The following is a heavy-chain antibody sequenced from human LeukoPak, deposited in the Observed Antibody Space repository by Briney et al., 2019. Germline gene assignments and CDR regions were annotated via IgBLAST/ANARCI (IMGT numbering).Heavy chain of an antibody. D-gene: IGHD3-22*01. V-gene: IGHV3-30-3*01. Sequence: PGGCLRLSCAASGFTFSYYAMHWVRPAPGKGLEWVAVISYDGSNKYYADSVKGRFTITRDNSKNTLFLQMNSLRAEDTAVYYCARVLNYYDSVGYYFSYWGQGTLVTVSS. CDR1: GFTFSYYA. CDR3: ARVLNYYDSVGYYFSY. J-gene: IGHJ4*02. CDR2: ISYDGSNK.